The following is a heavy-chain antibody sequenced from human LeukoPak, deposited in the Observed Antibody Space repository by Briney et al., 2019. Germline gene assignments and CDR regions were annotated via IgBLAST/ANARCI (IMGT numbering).Heavy chain of an antibody. Sequence: GGSLRLSCAASGFTFDDYAMHWVRHAPGKGLEWVSGISWNSGSIGYADSVKGRFTISRDNAKNSLYLQMNSLRAEDTALYYCAKDTGVTYGMDVWGQGTTVTVSS. CDR2: ISWNSGSI. D-gene: IGHD4-23*01. CDR3: AKDTGVTYGMDV. V-gene: IGHV3-9*01. CDR1: GFTFDDYA. J-gene: IGHJ6*02.